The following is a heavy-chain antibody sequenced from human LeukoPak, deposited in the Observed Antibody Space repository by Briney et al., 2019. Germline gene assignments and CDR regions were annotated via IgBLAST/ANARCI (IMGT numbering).Heavy chain of an antibody. J-gene: IGHJ4*02. CDR1: GGTFSSYA. V-gene: IGHV1-8*02. CDR2: MNPNSGNT. D-gene: IGHD3-3*01. Sequence: ASVKVSCKASGGTFSSYAINWVRQATGQGLEWMGWMNPNSGNTGYAQKFQGRVTMTRNTSISTAYMELSSLRSEDTAVYYCARVEYYDFWSGYYDYYFDYWGQGTLVTVSS. CDR3: ARVEYYDFWSGYYDYYFDY.